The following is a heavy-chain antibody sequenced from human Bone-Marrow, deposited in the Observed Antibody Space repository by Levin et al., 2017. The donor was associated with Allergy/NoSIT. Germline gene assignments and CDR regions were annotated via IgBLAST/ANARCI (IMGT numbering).Heavy chain of an antibody. Sequence: GGSLRLSCAASGFTFSSYWMSWVRQAPGKGLEWVANIKQDGSEKYYVDSVKGRFTISRDNAKNSLYLQMNSLRAEDTAVYYCARRVYGSGSYFGYYYMDVWGKGTTVTVSS. J-gene: IGHJ6*03. CDR3: ARRVYGSGSYFGYYYMDV. CDR1: GFTFSSYW. CDR2: IKQDGSEK. V-gene: IGHV3-7*03. D-gene: IGHD3-10*01.